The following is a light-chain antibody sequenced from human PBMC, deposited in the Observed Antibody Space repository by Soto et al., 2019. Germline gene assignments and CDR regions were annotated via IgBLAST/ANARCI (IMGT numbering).Light chain of an antibody. CDR3: QHSSSDFTT. Sequence: DIHLTQFPASLSASVGDRVTITCRASQTISPFLNWYQCKPGKPPKLLIYESSNLRGGVSSRFRGSGSGTDFTLTIDRLQSDDFATYYCQHSSSDFTTFGQGTLLEIK. J-gene: IGKJ5*01. CDR2: ESS. V-gene: IGKV1-39*01. CDR1: QTISPF.